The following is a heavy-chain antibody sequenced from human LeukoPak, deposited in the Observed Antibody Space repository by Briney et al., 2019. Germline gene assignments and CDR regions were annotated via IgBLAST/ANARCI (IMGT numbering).Heavy chain of an antibody. V-gene: IGHV3-7*01. J-gene: IGHJ6*03. CDR3: ARGPGGLETSYYYYYMDV. D-gene: IGHD1-1*01. CDR2: IKQDGSEK. CDR1: GFIFTDYW. Sequence: GGSLRLSCAASGFIFTDYWMYWVRQAPGRGLEWVANIKQDGSEKYYVDSVKGRFTISRDNAKNSLYLQMNSQRAEDTAVYYCARGPGGLETSYYYYYMDVWGKGTTVTVSS.